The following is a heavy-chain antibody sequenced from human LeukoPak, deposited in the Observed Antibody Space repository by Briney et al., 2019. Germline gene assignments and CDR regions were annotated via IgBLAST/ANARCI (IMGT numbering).Heavy chain of an antibody. CDR1: GYTFTSYD. CDR2: IIPIFGTA. J-gene: IGHJ5*02. Sequence: SVKVSCKASGYTFTSYDINWVRQAPGQGLEWMGGIIPIFGTANYAQKFQGRVTITADESTSTAYMELSSLRSEDTAVYYCARDGRSYCSGGSCYENWFDPWGQGTLVTVSS. CDR3: ARDGRSYCSGGSCYENWFDP. V-gene: IGHV1-69*13. D-gene: IGHD2-15*01.